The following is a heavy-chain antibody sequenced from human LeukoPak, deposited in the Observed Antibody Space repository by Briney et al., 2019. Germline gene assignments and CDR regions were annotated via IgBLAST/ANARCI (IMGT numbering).Heavy chain of an antibody. J-gene: IGHJ4*02. V-gene: IGHV4-39*01. CDR1: GASISSSSYY. D-gene: IGHD3-9*01. Sequence: SETLSLTCTVSGASISSSSYYWGWIRQPPGKGLEWIGRIYYSGSTYYNPSLKSRVTISVDTSKNQFSLKLSSVTATDTAVYYCARQDYDILTGYYPFDYWGQGTLVTVSS. CDR2: IYYSGST. CDR3: ARQDYDILTGYYPFDY.